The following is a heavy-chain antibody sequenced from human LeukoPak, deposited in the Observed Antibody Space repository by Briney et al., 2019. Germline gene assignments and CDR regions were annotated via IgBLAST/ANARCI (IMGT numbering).Heavy chain of an antibody. CDR1: GGSFSGYY. CDR2: INHSGNT. D-gene: IGHD2-15*01. V-gene: IGHV4-34*01. J-gene: IGHJ6*02. CDR3: ARVPYCSGGRCNYYYYYGMDV. Sequence: SETLSHTCAVYGGSFSGYYWSWIRQPPGKGLEWIGEINHSGNTKYNPCLKSRVTISVDTSKNQFSLKLSSVTAADTAVYYCARVPYCSGGRCNYYYYYGMDVWGQGITVTVSS.